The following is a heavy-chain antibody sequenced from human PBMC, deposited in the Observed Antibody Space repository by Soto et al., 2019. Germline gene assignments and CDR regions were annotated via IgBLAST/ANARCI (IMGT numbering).Heavy chain of an antibody. D-gene: IGHD2-21*01. CDR1: GXTVRNYA. V-gene: IGHV3-23*01. CDR2: IGTSGTPT. J-gene: IGHJ6*02. Sequence: GSLRLACMASGXTVRNYAMAWVRQAPGEDLEWVSDIGTSGTPTLFADSVKSRFSISRYDSSNTVSLQMNSMGVEDTAKYYCTRILWSSRRDALDIWGQGTTGTVSS. CDR3: TRILWSSRRDALDI.